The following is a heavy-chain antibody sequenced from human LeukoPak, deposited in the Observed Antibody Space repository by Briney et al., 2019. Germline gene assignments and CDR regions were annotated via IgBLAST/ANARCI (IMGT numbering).Heavy chain of an antibody. CDR2: ISGSGDKT. J-gene: IGHJ6*02. Sequence: GGSLRLSCAASGFTFSNYAMSWVRQAPGKGLEWVSAISGSGDKTYNADSVKGRLTISRDNSKNTLYLQMNSLRAEDTALYYCAKTYCSTISCYTYYYYGMDVWGQGTTVTVSS. D-gene: IGHD2-2*01. CDR1: GFTFSNYA. V-gene: IGHV3-23*01. CDR3: AKTYCSTISCYTYYYYGMDV.